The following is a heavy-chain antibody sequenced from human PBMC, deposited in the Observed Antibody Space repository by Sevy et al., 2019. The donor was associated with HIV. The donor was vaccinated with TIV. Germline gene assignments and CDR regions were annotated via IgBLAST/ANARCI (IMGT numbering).Heavy chain of an antibody. CDR3: ARDPRMYGDYLLADFDY. CDR1: GFSFSSYD. CDR2: MSYDGSNK. Sequence: GGSLRLSCAASGFSFSSYDMHWVRQAPGKGLEWVAVMSYDGSNKFYADSVKGRFSISRDNSKNTLYLQMDSLRAEDTAVYYCARDPRMYGDYLLADFDYWGQGTLVTVSS. J-gene: IGHJ4*02. V-gene: IGHV3-30*03. D-gene: IGHD2-8*01.